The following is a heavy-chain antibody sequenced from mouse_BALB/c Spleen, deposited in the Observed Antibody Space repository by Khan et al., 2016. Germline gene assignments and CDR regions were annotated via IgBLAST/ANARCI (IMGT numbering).Heavy chain of an antibody. CDR1: GFTFSDAW. CDR3: VAYEYDTMDY. D-gene: IGHD2-4*01. J-gene: IGHJ4*01. Sequence: EVKLEVSGGGLVQPGGSMKLSCAASGFTFSDAWMDWVRQSPEKGLEWVAEIRSKTYNHAISYAESVKGRFTISSDDSKSSVYLQMNSLRAEDTGIYYCVAYEYDTMDYWGPGTSTTVSS. V-gene: IGHV6-6*01. CDR2: IRSKTYNHAI.